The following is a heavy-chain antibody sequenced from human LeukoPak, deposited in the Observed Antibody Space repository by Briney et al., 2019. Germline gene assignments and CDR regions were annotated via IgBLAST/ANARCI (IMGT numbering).Heavy chain of an antibody. D-gene: IGHD5-24*01. J-gene: IGHJ3*01. CDR3: ARGGQGDGYSADEAFDF. V-gene: IGHV4-30-4*01. CDR2: IYYSGST. Sequence: SETLSLTCTVSGGSISSGDYYWSWIRQPPGKGLEWIGYIYYSGSTYYNPSLKSRVTISVDTSKNQFSLQLNSVTPEDTAVYYCARGGQGDGYSADEAFDFWGQGTVVTVS. CDR1: GGSISSGDYY.